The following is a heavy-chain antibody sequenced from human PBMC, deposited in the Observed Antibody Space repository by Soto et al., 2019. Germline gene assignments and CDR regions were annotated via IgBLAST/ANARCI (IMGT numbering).Heavy chain of an antibody. J-gene: IGHJ6*02. D-gene: IGHD1-20*01. CDR1: GGSISSGGYY. CDR2: IYYSGST. Sequence: SETLSLTCTVSGGSISSGGYYWSWFRQHPGKGLEWIGYIYYSGSTYYNPSLKSRVTISVDTSKNQFSLKLSSVTAADTAVYYCARGRYEDYYYGMDVWGQGTTVT. V-gene: IGHV4-31*03. CDR3: ARGRYEDYYYGMDV.